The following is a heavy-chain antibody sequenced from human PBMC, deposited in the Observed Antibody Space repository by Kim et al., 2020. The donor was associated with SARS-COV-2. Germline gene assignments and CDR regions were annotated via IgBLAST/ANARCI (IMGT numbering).Heavy chain of an antibody. J-gene: IGHJ4*02. CDR3: AKRRVFDFWSGYYTGSFDY. CDR1: GFTFSSYA. D-gene: IGHD3-3*01. V-gene: IGHV3-23*01. Sequence: GGSLRLSCAASGFTFSSYAMSWVRQAPGKGLEWVSAISGSGGSTYYADSVKGRFTISRDNSKNTLYLQMNSLRAEDTAVYYCAKRRVFDFWSGYYTGSFDYWGQGTLVTVSS. CDR2: ISGSGGST.